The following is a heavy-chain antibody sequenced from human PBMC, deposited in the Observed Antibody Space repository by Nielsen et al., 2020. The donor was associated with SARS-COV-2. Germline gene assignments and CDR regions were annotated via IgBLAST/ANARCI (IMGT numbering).Heavy chain of an antibody. CDR2: IYYSGST. CDR3: ARVGDIVVVPAATPGGMDV. CDR1: GGSISSYY. D-gene: IGHD2-2*02. J-gene: IGHJ6*02. Sequence: SETLSLTCTVSGGSISSYYWSWIRQPPGKGLEWIGSIYYSGSTNYNPSLKSRVTISVDTSKNQFSLKLSSVTAADTAVYYCARVGDIVVVPAATPGGMDVWGQGTTVTVSS. V-gene: IGHV4-59*12.